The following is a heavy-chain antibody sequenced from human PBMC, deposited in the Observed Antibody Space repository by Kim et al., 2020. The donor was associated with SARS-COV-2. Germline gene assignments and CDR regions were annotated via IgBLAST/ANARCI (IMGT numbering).Heavy chain of an antibody. D-gene: IGHD2-21*01. CDR3: ARDVLWFGYNWFDP. CDR1: GFTVSSNY. V-gene: IGHV3-66*01. Sequence: GGSLRLSCAASGFTVSSNYMSWVRQAPGKGLEWVSVIYSGGSTYYADSVKGRFTISRDNSKNTLYLQMNSLRAEDTAVYYCARDVLWFGYNWFDPWGQGTLVTVSS. J-gene: IGHJ5*02. CDR2: IYSGGST.